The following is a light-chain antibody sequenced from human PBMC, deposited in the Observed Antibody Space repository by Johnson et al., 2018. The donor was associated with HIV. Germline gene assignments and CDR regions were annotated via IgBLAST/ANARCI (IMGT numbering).Light chain of an antibody. Sequence: QSVLTQPPSVSVAPGQKVTISCSGSSSNIGNNYVSWYQQLPGTAPKLLIYDNNKRPSGIPDRFSGSKSGTSATLGITGLQTGDEADYYCGTWDSSLSAAGVFGTGTKVTV. CDR3: GTWDSSLSAAGV. CDR1: SSNIGNNY. V-gene: IGLV1-51*01. J-gene: IGLJ1*01. CDR2: DNN.